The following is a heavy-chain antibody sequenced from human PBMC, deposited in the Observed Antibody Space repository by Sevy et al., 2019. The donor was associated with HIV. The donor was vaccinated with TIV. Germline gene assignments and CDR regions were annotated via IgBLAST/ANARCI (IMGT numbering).Heavy chain of an antibody. D-gene: IGHD4-17*01. CDR2: MRSKTYGGTI. V-gene: IGHV3-49*03. CDR3: SRALGSFADYFTP. Sequence: GGSLRLSCIGSGFTFGDYGMSWFRQAPGKGLEWVGFMRSKTYGGTIEYAAAVKGRFTISRDDSKSIANLQMSSLKTEDTAMYYCSRALGSFADYFTPWGQGTLVTVSS. CDR1: GFTFGDYG. J-gene: IGHJ4*02.